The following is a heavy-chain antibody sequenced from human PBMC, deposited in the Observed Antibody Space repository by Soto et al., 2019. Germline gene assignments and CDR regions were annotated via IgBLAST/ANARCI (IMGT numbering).Heavy chain of an antibody. CDR1: GDTFSHYV. V-gene: IGHV1-69*18. D-gene: IGHD1-26*01. Sequence: VQMVQSGAEVKEHGSSVKVSCTNSGDTFSHYVMSWVRQAPGQGLEWMGSLAPISGSPNYAERFEGRLTISADAGTSTMYMELRSLKYDDTAVYYCARIGVGSRRWGQGTMVTVSS. J-gene: IGHJ3*01. CDR3: ARIGVGSRR. CDR2: LAPISGSP.